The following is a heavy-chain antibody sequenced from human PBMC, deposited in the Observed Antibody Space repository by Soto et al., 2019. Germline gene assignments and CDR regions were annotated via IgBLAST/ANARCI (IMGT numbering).Heavy chain of an antibody. J-gene: IGHJ4*02. CDR2: ISSSSSYI. CDR3: ASVLAVAGTRLDY. Sequence: EVQLVESGGGLVKPGGSLRLSCAASGFTFSSYSMNWVRQAPGKGLEWVSSISSSSSYIYYADSVKGRFTISRDNAKNSLYLQMNSLRAEDTAVYYCASVLAVAGTRLDYWGQGTLVTVSS. D-gene: IGHD6-19*01. V-gene: IGHV3-21*01. CDR1: GFTFSSYS.